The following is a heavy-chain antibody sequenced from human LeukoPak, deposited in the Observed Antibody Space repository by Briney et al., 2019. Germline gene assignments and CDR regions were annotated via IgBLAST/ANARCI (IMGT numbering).Heavy chain of an antibody. CDR2: IYSGGST. Sequence: PGGSLRLSCAASGFTVSSNYMSWVRQAPGKGLEWVSVIYSGGSTYYADSVKGRFTISRDVSANTLYLHMNSLRPEDTAIYYCAKQGDSSSSGGWFNPWGQGTLVTVSS. V-gene: IGHV3-53*05. CDR3: AKQGDSSSSGGWFNP. J-gene: IGHJ5*02. CDR1: GFTVSSNY. D-gene: IGHD6-6*01.